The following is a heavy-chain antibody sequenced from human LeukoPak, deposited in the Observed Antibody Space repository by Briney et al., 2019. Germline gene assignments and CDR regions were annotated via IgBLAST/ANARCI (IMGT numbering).Heavy chain of an antibody. CDR2: IYSGGST. J-gene: IGHJ4*02. CDR1: GFTVSGHY. V-gene: IGHV3-53*01. Sequence: PGGSLRLSCAASGFTVSGHYVTWVRQAPGKGLEWVSVIYSGGSTYYSDSVKGRFTISRDNSKNTVYLQMNSLRAEDTAVYYCAGSTLTGDYLDSWGKGTLVTVSS. CDR3: AGSTLTGDYLDS. D-gene: IGHD3-10*01.